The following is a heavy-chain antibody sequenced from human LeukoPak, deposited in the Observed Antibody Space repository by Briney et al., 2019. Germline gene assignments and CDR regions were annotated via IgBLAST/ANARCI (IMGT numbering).Heavy chain of an antibody. J-gene: IGHJ4*02. Sequence: SETLSLTCTVSGGSISSGDYYWSWIRQPPGKGLEWIGYIYYSGSTYYNPSLKSRVTISVDTSKNQFSLKLSSVTAADTAVYYCAREFGLGGYYFDYWGQGTLVTVSS. D-gene: IGHD3-10*01. CDR3: AREFGLGGYYFDY. CDR2: IYYSGST. V-gene: IGHV4-30-4*01. CDR1: GGSISSGDYY.